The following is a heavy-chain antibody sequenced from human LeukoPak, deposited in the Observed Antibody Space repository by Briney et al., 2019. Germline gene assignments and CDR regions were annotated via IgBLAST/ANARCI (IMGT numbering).Heavy chain of an antibody. D-gene: IGHD6-13*01. J-gene: IGHJ4*02. CDR1: GFTFDDYT. CDR3: AKAPYGSSLDY. Sequence: GGSLRLSCAASGFTFDDYTMHWVRQAPGKGLEWVSGISWNSGTIDYADSVKGRFTISRDNAKNSLYLQMNSLRAEDTALYYCAKAPYGSSLDYWGQGTLVTVSS. CDR2: ISWNSGTI. V-gene: IGHV3-9*01.